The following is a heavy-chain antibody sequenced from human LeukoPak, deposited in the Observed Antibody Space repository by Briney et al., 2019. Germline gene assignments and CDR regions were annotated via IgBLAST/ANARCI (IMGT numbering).Heavy chain of an antibody. V-gene: IGHV4-59*12. CDR3: ARVLRATYSGYDFYFDY. J-gene: IGHJ4*02. CDR2: IYYSGST. CDR1: GGSISSYY. Sequence: SETLSLTCTVSGGSISSYYWSWIRQPPGKGLEWIGSIYYSGSTYYNPSLKSRVTISVDTSKNQFSLKLSSVTAADTAVYYCARVLRATYSGYDFYFDYWGQGTLVTVSS. D-gene: IGHD5-12*01.